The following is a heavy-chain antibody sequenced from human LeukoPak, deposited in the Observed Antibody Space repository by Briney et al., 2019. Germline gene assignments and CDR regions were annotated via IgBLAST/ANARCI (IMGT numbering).Heavy chain of an antibody. D-gene: IGHD3-3*01. J-gene: IGHJ5*02. CDR2: ISGSGNSI. V-gene: IGHV3-11*01. CDR3: TRDGLSLSSARSDP. Sequence: GGSLRLSCAASGFSFSDYYMNWIRQAPGKGLEWLSFISGSGNSIYYAHSVKGRFTISRDNANNSVHLQMNSLRADDTAVYYCTRDGLSLSSARSDPWGQGTLVTVSS. CDR1: GFSFSDYY.